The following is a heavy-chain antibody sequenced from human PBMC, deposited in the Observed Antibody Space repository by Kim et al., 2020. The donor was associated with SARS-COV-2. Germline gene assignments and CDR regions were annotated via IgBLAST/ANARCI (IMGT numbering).Heavy chain of an antibody. CDR2: IYYSGST. J-gene: IGHJ5*02. V-gene: IGHV4-59*13. CDR3: ARLYCSGGSCYSEWFDP. Sequence: SETLSLTCTVSGGSISSYYWSWIRQPPGKGLEWIGYIYYSGSTNYNPSLKSRVTISVDTSKNQFSLKLSSVTAADTAVYYCARLYCSGGSCYSEWFDPWGQGTLVTVSS. D-gene: IGHD2-15*01. CDR1: GGSISSYY.